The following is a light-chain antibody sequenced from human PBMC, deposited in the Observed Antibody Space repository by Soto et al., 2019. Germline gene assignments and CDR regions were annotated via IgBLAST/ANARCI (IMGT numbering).Light chain of an antibody. CDR1: QNSRNL. CDR2: DAS. J-gene: IGKJ5*01. CDR3: QQYYTYST. V-gene: IGKV1-5*01. Sequence: DIQLTQSHSTLSAAVGHSLTITCRASQNSRNLLAWYQQKPGKAPKPLIFDASTLKTGVPSRFGGSGSGAEFNFTITGLQPDDFATYFCQQYYTYSTFGQGTRLEIK.